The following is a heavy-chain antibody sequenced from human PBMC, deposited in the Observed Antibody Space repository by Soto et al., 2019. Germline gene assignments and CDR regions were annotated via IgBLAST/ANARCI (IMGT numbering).Heavy chain of an antibody. D-gene: IGHD3-10*01. CDR2: IYYSGST. CDR3: ARSSGITMVRGVITRFDY. J-gene: IGHJ4*02. V-gene: IGHV4-59*01. CDR1: GGSISSYY. Sequence: SETLSLTCTVSGGSISSYYWSWIRQPPGKGLEWIGYIYYSGSTNYNPSLKSRVTISVDTSKNQFSLKLSSVTAADTAVYYCARSSGITMVRGVITRFDYWGQGTLVTVSS.